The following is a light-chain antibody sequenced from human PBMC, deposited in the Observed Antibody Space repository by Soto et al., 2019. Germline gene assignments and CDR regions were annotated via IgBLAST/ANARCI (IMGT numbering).Light chain of an antibody. CDR2: EAS. CDR1: QNINTY. V-gene: IGKV1-5*03. CDR3: QQYNSYST. J-gene: IGKJ1*01. Sequence: DIQMTQSPSTLSASVGDRVTITCRASQNINTYLAWYQQQPGKAPKLLIYEASSLESGVPSRFSGSGSGTEFTLTIDSLQPDDFATYYCQQYNSYSTFGQGTKVEI.